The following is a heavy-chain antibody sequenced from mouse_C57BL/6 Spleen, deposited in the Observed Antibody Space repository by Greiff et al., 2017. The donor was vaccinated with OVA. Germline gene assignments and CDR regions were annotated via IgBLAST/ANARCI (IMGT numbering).Heavy chain of an antibody. CDR2: IDPSDSYT. Sequence: QVQLKQPGAELVRPGTSVKLSCKASGYTFTSYWMHWVKQRPGQGLEWIGVIDPSDSYTNYNQKFKGKATLTVDTSSSTAYMQLSSLTSEDSAVYYCARDTTVVATSGAYWGQGTLVTVSA. D-gene: IGHD1-1*01. J-gene: IGHJ3*01. V-gene: IGHV1-59*01. CDR1: GYTFTSYW. CDR3: ARDTTVVATSGAY.